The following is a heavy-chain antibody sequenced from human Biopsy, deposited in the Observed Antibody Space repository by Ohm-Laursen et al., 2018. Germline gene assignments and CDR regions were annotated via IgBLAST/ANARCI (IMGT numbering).Heavy chain of an antibody. CDR2: IKQDGSED. V-gene: IGHV3-7*01. Sequence: SLRLSCAASGFTFRSSCMTWVRQAPGKGLEWVAMIKQDGSEDYYVDSVKGRFTISRNNAQKSLDLQLNSLRAEDTAVYYCVRGRSMDVWGQGTTVTVSS. CDR3: VRGRSMDV. CDR1: GFTFRSSC. J-gene: IGHJ6*02.